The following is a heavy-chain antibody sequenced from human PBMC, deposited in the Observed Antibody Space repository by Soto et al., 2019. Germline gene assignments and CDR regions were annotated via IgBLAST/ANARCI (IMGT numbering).Heavy chain of an antibody. V-gene: IGHV4-34*01. Sequence: SETLSLTCAVYGGSFSGYYWSWIRQPPGKGLEWIGEINHSGSTNYNPSLKSRVTISVDTSKNQFSLKLSSVTAADTAVYYCARGGVKVFATIFGRRSYYGMDVWGQGTTVTVSS. J-gene: IGHJ6*02. CDR2: INHSGST. CDR1: GGSFSGYY. CDR3: ARGGVKVFATIFGRRSYYGMDV. D-gene: IGHD3-3*01.